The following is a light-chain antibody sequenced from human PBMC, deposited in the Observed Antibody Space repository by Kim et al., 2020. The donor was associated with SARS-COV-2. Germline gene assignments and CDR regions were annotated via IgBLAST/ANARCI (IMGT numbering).Light chain of an antibody. J-gene: IGLJ3*02. CDR3: QVWDSSSDHPWV. Sequence: PGQTGTSTCEGNNIGSKGVHWYQQKPCQAPILGIYYGSDRPSGIPERFSGSNSGNTATLTITSVEAGDEANYYCQVWDSSSDHPWVFGGGTRLTVL. CDR1: NIGSKG. V-gene: IGLV3-21*04. CDR2: YGS.